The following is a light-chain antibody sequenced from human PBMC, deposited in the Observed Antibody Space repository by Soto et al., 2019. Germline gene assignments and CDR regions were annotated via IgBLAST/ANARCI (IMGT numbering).Light chain of an antibody. CDR3: QSYDSSHVV. V-gene: IGLV1-40*01. J-gene: IGLJ2*01. CDR2: GNS. Sequence: VLTQPPSVSGAPGQRVTISCTGSSSNIGAGYDVHWYQQLPGTAPKLLIYGNSNRPSGVPDRFSGSKSGTSASLAITGLQAEDEADYYCQSYDSSHVVFGGGTKLTVL. CDR1: SSNIGAGYD.